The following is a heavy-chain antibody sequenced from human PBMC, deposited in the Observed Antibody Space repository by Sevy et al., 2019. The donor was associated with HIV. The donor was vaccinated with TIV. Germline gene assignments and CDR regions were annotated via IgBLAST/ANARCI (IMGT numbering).Heavy chain of an antibody. D-gene: IGHD2-2*01. CDR1: GGSFSGNY. CDR2: INHSGGT. J-gene: IGHJ3*02. Sequence: SETLSLTCAVYGGSFSGNYWSWIRQPPGKGLEWMGEINHSGGTNYNPSLKSRVTISVDTSKNQFSLKLSSVTAADTAVYYCARHCTGTSCSHAFDIWGQGTMVTVSS. V-gene: IGHV4-34*01. CDR3: ARHCTGTSCSHAFDI.